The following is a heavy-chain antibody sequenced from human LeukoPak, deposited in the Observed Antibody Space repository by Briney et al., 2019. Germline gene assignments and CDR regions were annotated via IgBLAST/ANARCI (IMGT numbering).Heavy chain of an antibody. V-gene: IGHV4-39*01. CDR2: IYYSGST. CDR1: GGSISSSSYY. D-gene: IGHD3-22*01. J-gene: IGHJ3*02. Sequence: SETLSLTCTVSGGSISSSSYYWGWIRQPPGKGLEWIGSIYYSGSTYYNPSLKSRVTISVDTSKNQFSLKLSSVTAADTAVYYCARTHSSGYYYVPPPDAFDIWGQGTMVTVSS. CDR3: ARTHSSGYYYVPPPDAFDI.